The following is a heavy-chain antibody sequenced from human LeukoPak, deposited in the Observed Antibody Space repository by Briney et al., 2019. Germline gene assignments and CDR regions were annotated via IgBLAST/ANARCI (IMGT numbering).Heavy chain of an antibody. CDR2: IIPILGIA. CDR3: AMGIAVAGTDY. V-gene: IGHV1-69*04. J-gene: IGHJ4*02. D-gene: IGHD6-19*01. CDR1: GGTFSSYA. Sequence: ASVKVSCKTSGGTFSSYAISWVRQAPGQGLEWMGRIIPILGIANYAQKFRGRVTITADKSTSTAYMELSSLRSEDTAVYYCAMGIAVAGTDYWGQGTLVTVSS.